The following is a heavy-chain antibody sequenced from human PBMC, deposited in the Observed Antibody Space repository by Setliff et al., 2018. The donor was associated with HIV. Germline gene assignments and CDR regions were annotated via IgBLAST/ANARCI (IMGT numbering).Heavy chain of an antibody. Sequence: SETLSLTCSVSGGSIIGHYWNWIRQPAGKRLEWIGRIYTSGSTNYNPSLKSRAIISVDTSKNQISLKLTSVTAADTAVYYCARDSVSGVVTADNNWFDPWGQGTLVTVSS. CDR2: IYTSGST. J-gene: IGHJ5*02. CDR1: GGSIIGHY. D-gene: IGHD2-21*02. CDR3: ARDSVSGVVTADNNWFDP. V-gene: IGHV4-4*07.